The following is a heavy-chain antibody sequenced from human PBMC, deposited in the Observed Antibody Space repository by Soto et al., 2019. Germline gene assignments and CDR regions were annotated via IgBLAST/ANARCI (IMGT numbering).Heavy chain of an antibody. Sequence: QVTLKESGPVLVKPTETLTLTCTVSGFSLSNARMGVSWIRQPPGKALEWLAHIFSNDEKSYSTSLKSRLTIPQSTSKSPVVLSMTNMAPVHPPTYYCARRRTGSFLFYPWAQATLVTVSS. J-gene: IGHJ5*02. D-gene: IGHD6-19*01. V-gene: IGHV2-26*01. CDR3: ARRRTGSFLFYP. CDR2: IFSNDEK. CDR1: GFSLSNARMG.